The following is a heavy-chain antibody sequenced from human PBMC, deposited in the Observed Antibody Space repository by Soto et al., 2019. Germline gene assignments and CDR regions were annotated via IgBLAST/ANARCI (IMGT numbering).Heavy chain of an antibody. D-gene: IGHD6-19*01. Sequence: ASVKVSCKASGYTFTGYYLHWVRQAPGQGLEWMGLINPNSGGTNYAQKFQGRVTMTRDTSISTAYMELSRLRSDDTAVVYCARDGITVPGTGDYWGQGTLVTSPQ. V-gene: IGHV1-2*02. CDR1: GYTFTGYY. CDR2: INPNSGGT. J-gene: IGHJ4*02. CDR3: ARDGITVPGTGDY.